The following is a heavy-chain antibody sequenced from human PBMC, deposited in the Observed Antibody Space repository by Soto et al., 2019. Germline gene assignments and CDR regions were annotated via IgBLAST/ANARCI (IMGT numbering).Heavy chain of an antibody. CDR2: IIPILGIA. Sequence: GASVKASCKSSGGTFSSYTISWVRQAPGQGLEWMGRIIPILGIANYAQKFQGRVTITADKSTSTAYMELSSLRSEDTAVYYCARGAQSGYSYGIDYWGQGTLVTVSS. CDR3: ARGAQSGYSYGIDY. J-gene: IGHJ4*02. D-gene: IGHD5-18*01. V-gene: IGHV1-69*02. CDR1: GGTFSSYT.